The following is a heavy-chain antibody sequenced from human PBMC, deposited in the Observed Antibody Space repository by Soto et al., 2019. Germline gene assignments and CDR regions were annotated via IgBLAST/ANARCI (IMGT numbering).Heavy chain of an antibody. D-gene: IGHD5-12*01. CDR2: ISGSGGST. CDR1: GFTFSSYA. V-gene: IGHV3-23*01. J-gene: IGHJ4*02. Sequence: GGSLRLSCAASGFTFSSYAMSWVRQAPGKGLEWVSAISGSGGSTYYADSVKGRFTISRDNSKNTLYLQMNSLRAEDTAVYYCARVSTREMATSYFDYWGQGTLVTVSS. CDR3: ARVSTREMATSYFDY.